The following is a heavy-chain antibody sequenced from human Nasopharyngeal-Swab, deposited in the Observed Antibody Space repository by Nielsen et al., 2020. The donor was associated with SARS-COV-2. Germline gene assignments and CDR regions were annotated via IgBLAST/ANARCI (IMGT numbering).Heavy chain of an antibody. D-gene: IGHD3-22*01. CDR2: ISYDGSNK. Sequence: GGSLRLPCAASGFTFSSYAMHWVRQAPGKGLEWVAVISYDGSNKYYADSVKGRFTISRDNSKNTLYLQMNSLRAEDTAVYYCARARGSSGYYYDYYYYMDVWGKGTTVTVSS. J-gene: IGHJ6*03. CDR1: GFTFSSYA. CDR3: ARARGSSGYYYDYYYYMDV. V-gene: IGHV3-30-3*01.